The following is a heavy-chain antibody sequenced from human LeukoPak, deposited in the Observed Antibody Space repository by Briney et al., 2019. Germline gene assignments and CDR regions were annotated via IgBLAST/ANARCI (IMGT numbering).Heavy chain of an antibody. J-gene: IGHJ4*02. CDR3: ARDRAARPLDY. CDR1: GFTFSTYA. V-gene: IGHV3-23*01. CDR2: ISDSGANT. D-gene: IGHD6-6*01. Sequence: PGGSLRLSCAASGFTFSTYAMSWVRQAPGKGLEWVSTISDSGANTYYADSVRGRFTISRDNSKNTLYLQMNSLRAEDTAVYYCARDRAARPLDYWGQGTLVTVSS.